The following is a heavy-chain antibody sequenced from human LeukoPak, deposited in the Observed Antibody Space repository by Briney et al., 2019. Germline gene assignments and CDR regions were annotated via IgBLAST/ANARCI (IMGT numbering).Heavy chain of an antibody. CDR2: IIPIFGTA. CDR1: GGTFSSYA. CDR3: ARARNCGGDCYAFDY. D-gene: IGHD2-21*02. Sequence: SVKVSCKASGGTFSSYAISWVRQAPGQGLEWMGRIIPIFGTANYAQKFQGRVTITTDESTSTAYMELSSLRPEDTAVYYCARARNCGGDCYAFDYWGRGTLVTVSS. J-gene: IGHJ4*02. V-gene: IGHV1-69*05.